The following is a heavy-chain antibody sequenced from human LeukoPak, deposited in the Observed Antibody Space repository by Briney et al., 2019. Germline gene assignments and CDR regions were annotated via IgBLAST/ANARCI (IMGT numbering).Heavy chain of an antibody. CDR2: ISGRGGKK. CDR3: AKDHPSGYYSAY. CDR1: GFTFRTYA. D-gene: IGHD1-14*01. J-gene: IGHJ4*02. Sequence: GGSLRVSCAASGFTFRTYAMRWGREAPGEGVGWGSAISGRGGKKIKEDSVRGGFTISRDNSKKTLFLQMNSLRAEDTAIYYCAKDHPSGYYSAYWGQATLATPPS. V-gene: IGHV3-23*01.